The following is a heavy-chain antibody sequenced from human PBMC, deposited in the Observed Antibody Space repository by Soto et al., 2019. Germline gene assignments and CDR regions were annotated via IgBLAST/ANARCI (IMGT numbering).Heavy chain of an antibody. CDR1: GGTFSSYT. CDR2: IIPILGIA. CDR3: ARDAYYYGSGSFDY. D-gene: IGHD3-10*01. V-gene: IGHV1-69*08. J-gene: IGHJ4*02. Sequence: QVQLVQSGAEVKKPGSSVKVSCKASGGTFSSYTISWVRQAPGQGLEWMGRIIPILGIANSAQKFKGRVTITADKSTSTAYMELSSLRSEETAVYYCARDAYYYGSGSFDYWGQGTLVTVSS.